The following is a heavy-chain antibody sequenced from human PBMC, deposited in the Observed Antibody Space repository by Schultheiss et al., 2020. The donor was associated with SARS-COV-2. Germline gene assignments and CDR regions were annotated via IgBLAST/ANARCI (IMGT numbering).Heavy chain of an antibody. V-gene: IGHV3-30*03. D-gene: IGHD6-19*01. CDR1: GFTFSSYG. J-gene: IGHJ4*02. CDR3: ARDFGAVAYFDY. Sequence: GGSLRLSCAASGFTFSSYGMHWVRQAPGKGLEWVAVISYDGSNKYYADSVKGRFTISRDNSKNTLYLQMNSLRAEDTAVYYCARDFGAVAYFDYWGQGTLVTVSS. CDR2: ISYDGSNK.